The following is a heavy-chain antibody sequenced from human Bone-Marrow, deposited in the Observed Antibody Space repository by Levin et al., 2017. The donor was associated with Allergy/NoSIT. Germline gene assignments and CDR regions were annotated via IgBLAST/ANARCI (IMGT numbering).Heavy chain of an antibody. CDR2: IYTSGST. CDR1: GGSISSYY. CDR3: ARDQILAARHDYYYYGMDV. V-gene: IGHV4-4*07. J-gene: IGHJ6*02. Sequence: SETLSLTCTVSGGSISSYYWSWIRQPAGKGLEWIGRIYTSGSTNYNPSLKSRVTMSVDTSKNQFSLKLSSVTAADTAVYYCARDQILAARHDYYYYGMDVWGQGTTVTVSS. D-gene: IGHD6-6*01.